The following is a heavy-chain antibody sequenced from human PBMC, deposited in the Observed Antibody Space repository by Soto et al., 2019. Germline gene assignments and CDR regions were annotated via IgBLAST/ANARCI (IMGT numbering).Heavy chain of an antibody. J-gene: IGHJ4*02. Sequence: GGSLRLSCAASGFTFSSYAMHWVRQAPGKGLEYVSAISSNGGSTYYANSVKGRFTISRDNSKNTLYLQMGSLRAEDMAVYYCARVPMEGIVATTYFDYWGQGTLVTVSS. V-gene: IGHV3-64*01. CDR1: GFTFSSYA. D-gene: IGHD5-12*01. CDR2: ISSNGGST. CDR3: ARVPMEGIVATTYFDY.